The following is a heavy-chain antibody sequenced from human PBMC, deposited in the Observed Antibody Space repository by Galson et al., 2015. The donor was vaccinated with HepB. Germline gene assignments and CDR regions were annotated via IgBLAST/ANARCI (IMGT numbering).Heavy chain of an antibody. J-gene: IGHJ6*02. Sequence: SLRLSCAASGFTFSSYAMSWVRQAPGKGLEWVSAISGSGGSTYYADSVKGRFTISRDNSKNTLYLQMNSLRAEDTAVYYCARYGSGSYPKYYYYGMDVWGQGTTVTVSS. CDR1: GFTFSSYA. CDR2: ISGSGGST. CDR3: ARYGSGSYPKYYYYGMDV. V-gene: IGHV3-23*01. D-gene: IGHD3-10*01.